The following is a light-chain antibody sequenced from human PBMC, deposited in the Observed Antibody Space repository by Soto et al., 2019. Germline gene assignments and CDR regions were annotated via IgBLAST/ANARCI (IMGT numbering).Light chain of an antibody. CDR2: SNN. CDR1: SSNIGSNT. V-gene: IGLV1-44*01. Sequence: QAVVTQPPSASGTPGQRVTISCSGSSSNIGSNTVNWYQQLPGTAPKLLIYSNNQRPSGVPDRFSGSKSGTSASLAISGLQSEDEADYYCAAWDDSLNGPYVFGPGTKVTVL. CDR3: AAWDDSLNGPYV. J-gene: IGLJ1*01.